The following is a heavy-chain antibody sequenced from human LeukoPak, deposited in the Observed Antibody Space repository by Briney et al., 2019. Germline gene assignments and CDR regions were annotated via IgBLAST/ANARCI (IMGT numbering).Heavy chain of an antibody. Sequence: GGSLRLSCAASGFTFSSYAMTWVRQAPGKGLEWVSSITGGGDTTYYADSVRGRFTISGDNSKNTLSLQTNSLRAEDTAVYYCAKQRSEVVVAATNYWGQGTLVTVSS. V-gene: IGHV3-23*01. CDR1: GFTFSSYA. CDR3: AKQRSEVVVAATNY. D-gene: IGHD2-15*01. J-gene: IGHJ4*02. CDR2: ITGGGDTT.